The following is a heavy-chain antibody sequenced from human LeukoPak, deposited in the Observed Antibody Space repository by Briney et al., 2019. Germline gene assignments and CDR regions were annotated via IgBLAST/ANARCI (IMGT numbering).Heavy chain of an antibody. CDR1: GNTFSSYA. CDR2: IIPIFGTA. J-gene: IGHJ5*02. Sequence: GASVKVSCKASGNTFSSYAISWVRQAPGQGLEWMGGIIPIFGTANYAQKFQGRVTITADESTSTAYMELSSLRSEDTAVYYCARYNNGGPPFDPWGQGTLVTVSS. CDR3: ARYNNGGPPFDP. V-gene: IGHV1-69*13. D-gene: IGHD4-23*01.